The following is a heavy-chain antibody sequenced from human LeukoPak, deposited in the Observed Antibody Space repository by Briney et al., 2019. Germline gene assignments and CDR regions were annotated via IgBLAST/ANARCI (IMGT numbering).Heavy chain of an antibody. J-gene: IGHJ4*02. CDR3: ASGGERGFSYGFET. V-gene: IGHV4-59*02. CDR2: IYYSGGS. CDR1: GDSVRSYY. Sequence: SETLSLICTVSGDSVRSYYWSWIRQSPGKGLEWIGYIYYSGGSKYSPSPKSRVSVSVDTSQNQVSLTLTSVTAADTAVYYCASGGERGFSYGFETWGQGTLVTVSS. D-gene: IGHD5-18*01.